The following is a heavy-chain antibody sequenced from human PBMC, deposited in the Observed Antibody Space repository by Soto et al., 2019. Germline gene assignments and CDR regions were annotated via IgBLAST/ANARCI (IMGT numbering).Heavy chain of an antibody. J-gene: IGHJ4*02. CDR3: AKASVWYPYFDS. V-gene: IGHV3-23*01. D-gene: IGHD6-13*01. CDR1: ECSIEDYA. CDR2: ITYTGVST. Sequence: GLSNRHPNTASECSIEDYAMRWVSKNPGKGLEWVSSITYTGVSTYYVDSVKGRFTISRDNSKDTLYLQMNSLRAEDTAIYYCAKASVWYPYFDSWGQGTLVTVSS.